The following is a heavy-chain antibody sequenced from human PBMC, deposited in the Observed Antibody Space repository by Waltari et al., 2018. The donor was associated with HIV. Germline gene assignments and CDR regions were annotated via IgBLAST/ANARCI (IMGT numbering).Heavy chain of an antibody. CDR3: AFFAYNTGGGDF. CDR1: GGSVSSSSYY. V-gene: IGHV4-61*01. CDR2: VYNTCAT. Sequence: QVQLQESGPGLVKPSETLSLTCDVSGGSVSSSSYYLTWIRQPPGNGLEWIGCVYNTCATNYNPPLNSRVTSSVDTSKNQFSLQLDFVTAADTAVYYCAFFAYNTGGGDFWGQGTLVTVSS. J-gene: IGHJ4*02. D-gene: IGHD1-20*01.